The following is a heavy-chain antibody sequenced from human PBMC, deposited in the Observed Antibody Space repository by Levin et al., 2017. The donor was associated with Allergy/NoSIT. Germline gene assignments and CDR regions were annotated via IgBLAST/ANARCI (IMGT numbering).Heavy chain of an antibody. CDR1: GFTFSSYW. Sequence: GGSLRLSCAASGFTFSSYWMSWVRQAPGKGLEWVANIKQDGSEKYYVDSVKGRFTISRDNAKNSLYLQMNSLRAEDTAVYYCARGHQWLVNYYFDYWGQGTLVTVSS. CDR3: ARGHQWLVNYYFDY. V-gene: IGHV3-7*04. J-gene: IGHJ4*02. CDR2: IKQDGSEK. D-gene: IGHD6-19*01.